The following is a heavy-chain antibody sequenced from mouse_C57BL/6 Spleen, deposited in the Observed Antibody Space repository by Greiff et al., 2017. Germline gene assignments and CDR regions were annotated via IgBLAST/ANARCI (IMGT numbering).Heavy chain of an antibody. CDR1: GYTFTSYT. CDR2: INPSSGYT. Sequence: VQLQQSGAELARPGASVKMSCKASGYTFTSYTMHWVKQRPGQGLEWIGYINPSSGYTKYNQKFKDKATLTADKSSSTADMQLNSLTSEDSAVYYWARGGLRRGGWYFDVWGTGTTVTVSS. D-gene: IGHD2-4*01. J-gene: IGHJ1*03. CDR3: ARGGLRRGGWYFDV. V-gene: IGHV1-4*01.